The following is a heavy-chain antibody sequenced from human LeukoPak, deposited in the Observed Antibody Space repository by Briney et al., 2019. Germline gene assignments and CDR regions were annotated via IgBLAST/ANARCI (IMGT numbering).Heavy chain of an antibody. CDR1: EITFRTYA. J-gene: IGHJ4*02. Sequence: GGSLRLSCAASEITFRTYAMSWVRQAPGKGLEWVSSVSGSGSLTYYADSVKGRFTISRDNSKSILFLQMNSLTVEDTAVYYWAKGWFGETLHGPHDYWGPGTLVTVSS. CDR3: AKGWFGETLHGPHDY. CDR2: VSGSGSLT. V-gene: IGHV3-23*01. D-gene: IGHD3-10*01.